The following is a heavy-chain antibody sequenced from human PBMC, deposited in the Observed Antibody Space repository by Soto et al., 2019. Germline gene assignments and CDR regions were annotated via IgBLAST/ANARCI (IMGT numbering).Heavy chain of an antibody. CDR1: GGSISSSNW. CDR2: IYHSGST. CDR3: AGRWGEGRVDY. V-gene: IGHV4-4*02. J-gene: IGHJ4*02. Sequence: SETLSLTCAVSGGSISSSNWWSWVRQPPGKGLQWIGEIYHSGSTNYIPSLKSRVTISVDKSRNQFSLKLSSVTAADTAVYYCAGRWGEGRVDYWGQGTLVNVS. D-gene: IGHD3-10*01.